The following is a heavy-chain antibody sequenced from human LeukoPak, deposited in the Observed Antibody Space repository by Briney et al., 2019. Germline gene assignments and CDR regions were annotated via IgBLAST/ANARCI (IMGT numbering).Heavy chain of an antibody. J-gene: IGHJ4*02. Sequence: PGGSLRLSCAASGFTFSSYSMNWVRQAPGKGLEWVSYISSSSSTIYYADSVKGRFTISRDNAKNSLYLQMNSLRAEDTAVYYCARDLEYGSGSYYQSRAVNVGGQGTLVTVSS. CDR3: ARDLEYGSGSYYQSRAVNV. V-gene: IGHV3-48*04. CDR2: ISSSSSTI. D-gene: IGHD3-10*01. CDR1: GFTFSSYS.